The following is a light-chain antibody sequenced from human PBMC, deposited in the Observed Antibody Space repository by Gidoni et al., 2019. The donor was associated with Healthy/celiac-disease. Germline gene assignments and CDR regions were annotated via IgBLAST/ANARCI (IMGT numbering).Light chain of an antibody. CDR1: QSVSSSY. J-gene: IGKJ3*01. CDR2: GAS. V-gene: IGKV3-20*01. CDR3: QQYGSSPNT. Sequence: ELVLTQSPGTLSLTPGERATLSFRASQSVSSSYLAWYQQKPGQAPRLLIYGASSRATGIPYRFSGSGSGTDFTLTISRLEPEDFAVYYCQQYGSSPNTFGPGTKVDIK.